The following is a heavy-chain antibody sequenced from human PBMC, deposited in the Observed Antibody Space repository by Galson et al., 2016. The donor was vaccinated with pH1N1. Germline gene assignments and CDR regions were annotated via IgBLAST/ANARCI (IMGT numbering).Heavy chain of an antibody. J-gene: IGHJ4*02. Sequence: SETLSLTCAVYGGSFSDYFWRWVRQPPGKGLEWIGEINQSGSTHYNPTLKSRVTISEGTSRNQLSLKLSSVTAADTAVYYCARWEITTVTKFDYWGQGTLVTVSS. CDR1: GGSFSDYF. CDR2: INQSGST. V-gene: IGHV4-34*01. CDR3: ARWEITTVTKFDY. D-gene: IGHD4-17*01.